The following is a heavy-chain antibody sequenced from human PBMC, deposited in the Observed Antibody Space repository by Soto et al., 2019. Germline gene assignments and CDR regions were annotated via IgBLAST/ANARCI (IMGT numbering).Heavy chain of an antibody. J-gene: IGHJ4*02. Sequence: SGPTLVNPTQTLTLTCTFAGFSLSTSGVGVGWIRQPPGKALEWLALIYWDDDKRYSPSLKSRLTITKDTSKNQVVLTMTNMDPVDTATYYCALLLHLGELSLTGFYYWGQGTLVTVSS. CDR2: IYWDDDK. D-gene: IGHD3-16*02. CDR3: ALLLHLGELSLTGFYY. CDR1: GFSLSTSGVG. V-gene: IGHV2-5*02.